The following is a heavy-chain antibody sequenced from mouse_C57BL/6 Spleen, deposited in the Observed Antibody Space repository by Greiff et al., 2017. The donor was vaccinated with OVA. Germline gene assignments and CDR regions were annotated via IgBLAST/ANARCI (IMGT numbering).Heavy chain of an antibody. CDR2: ISGGGGNT. V-gene: IGHV5-9*01. D-gene: IGHD1-1*01. CDR3: ARREDYGSSYFDY. J-gene: IGHJ2*01. CDR1: GFTFSSYT. Sequence: EVKLMESGGGLVKPGGSLKLSCAASGFTFSSYTMSWVRQTPEKRLEWVATISGGGGNTYYPDSVKGRFTISRDNAKNTLYLQMSSLRSEDTALYYCARREDYGSSYFDYWGQGTTLTVSS.